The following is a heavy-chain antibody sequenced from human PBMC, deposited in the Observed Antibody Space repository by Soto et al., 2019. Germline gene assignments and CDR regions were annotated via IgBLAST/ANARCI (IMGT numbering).Heavy chain of an antibody. CDR1: GYTFTSYG. D-gene: IGHD1-26*01. J-gene: IGHJ3*02. CDR2: ISAYNGNT. Sequence: QVQLVQSGAEVKKPGASVKVSCKASGYTFTSYGISWVRQAPGQGLEWMGWISAYNGNTNYAQKLQGRVTMTTDTXXSTAYMGLRSLRSDDPAVYYCARDGGSYPGNAFHIWGQGTLVTVSS. CDR3: ARDGGSYPGNAFHI. V-gene: IGHV1-18*01.